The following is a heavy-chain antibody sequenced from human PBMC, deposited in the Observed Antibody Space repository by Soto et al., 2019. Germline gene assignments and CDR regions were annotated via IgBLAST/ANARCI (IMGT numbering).Heavy chain of an antibody. CDR2: IKSKLDGETI. J-gene: IGHJ4*02. CDR1: GFTFSNVW. V-gene: IGHV3-15*07. D-gene: IGHD3-22*01. Sequence: EGQLVESGGGLVKPGGSLRLSCAASGFTFSNVWMNWVRQAPGKRLEWVGRIKSKLDGETIDYAGPVKGRFTISRDDSKILLYLQTNSLTTEDTGVYYGTPLALKYNSIWDEFSNWGQATVVTVSS. CDR3: TPLALKYNSIWDEFSN.